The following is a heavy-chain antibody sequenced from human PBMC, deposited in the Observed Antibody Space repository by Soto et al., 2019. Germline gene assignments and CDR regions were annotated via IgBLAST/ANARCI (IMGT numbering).Heavy chain of an antibody. CDR1: GGSMNNYL. D-gene: IGHD2-15*01. J-gene: IGHJ4*02. CDR2: IHVTGNT. CDR3: AREEGYCSGGSCYSAFDY. V-gene: IGHV4-59*01. Sequence: PSETLSLTCTVSGGSMNNYLWSWIRQTPGDGLEWIGYIHVTGNTYHNPSLKSPVTISIDASKTQFFLTLTSVTAADTAVYYCAREEGYCSGGSCYSAFDYWGQGTLVTVSS.